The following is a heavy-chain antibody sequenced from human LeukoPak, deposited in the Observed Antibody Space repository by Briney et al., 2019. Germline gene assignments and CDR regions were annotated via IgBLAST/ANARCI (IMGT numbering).Heavy chain of an antibody. J-gene: IGHJ6*03. D-gene: IGHD3-3*01. V-gene: IGHV4-61*02. CDR3: ARVTTIFGVPPYYYYYMDV. Sequence: SQTLSLTCTVSGGSISSGCYYWSWIRQPAGKGREWIGRIYTSGSTNYNPSIKSRITISVATSKNQFSLKLSSVTAADTAVYYCARVTTIFGVPPYYYYYMDVWGKGTTVTVSS. CDR2: IYTSGST. CDR1: GGSISSGCYY.